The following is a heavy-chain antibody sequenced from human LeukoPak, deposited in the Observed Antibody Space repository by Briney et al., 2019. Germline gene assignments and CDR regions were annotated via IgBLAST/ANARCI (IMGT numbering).Heavy chain of an antibody. J-gene: IGHJ4*02. D-gene: IGHD1-26*01. V-gene: IGHV1-2*02. CDR3: ARDRSITEKYSGRYFHDY. Sequence: ASVKVSFKASGYTFTGYYMHWVRQAPGQGLEWMGWIDPNTGDTKYTQKFQGRVSMTRDTSFSTAYMELSRLTSDDTAVYYCARDRSITEKYSGRYFHDYWGQGTLVTVSS. CDR2: IDPNTGDT. CDR1: GYTFTGYY.